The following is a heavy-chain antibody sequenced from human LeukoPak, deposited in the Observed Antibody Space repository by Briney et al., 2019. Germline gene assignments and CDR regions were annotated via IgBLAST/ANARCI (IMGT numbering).Heavy chain of an antibody. V-gene: IGHV3-30*04. CDR2: ISYDGSTT. CDR3: ARHRTASDY. CDR1: GFTFRSYV. D-gene: IGHD3-16*02. J-gene: IGHJ4*03. Sequence: PGRCLRLSCAASGFTFRSYVMPSVRHAPGKWLEWVAAISYDGSTTSHAECVKGRFNMSSENAKTSLYLQMNTLRARDSVPYYCARHRTASDYSGPESPVTVSS.